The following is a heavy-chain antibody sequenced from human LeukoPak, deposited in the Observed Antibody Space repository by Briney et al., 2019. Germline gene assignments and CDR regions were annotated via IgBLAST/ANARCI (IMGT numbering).Heavy chain of an antibody. V-gene: IGHV4-59*11. J-gene: IGHJ6*03. CDR1: GGSISSHY. CDR2: IYYSGST. CDR3: EREVAARPDYMDV. Sequence: KPSETLSLTCTVSGGSISSHYWSWLRQPPGKGLEWIGYIYYSGSTNYNPSLKSRVTISVDTSKNQFSLKLSSVTAADTAVYYCEREVAARPDYMDVWGKGTTVTVSS. D-gene: IGHD6-6*01.